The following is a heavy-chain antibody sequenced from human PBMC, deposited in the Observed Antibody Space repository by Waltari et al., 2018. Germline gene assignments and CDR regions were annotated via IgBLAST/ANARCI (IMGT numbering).Heavy chain of an antibody. J-gene: IGHJ5*02. D-gene: IGHD4-17*01. CDR1: GFTFTRYW. Sequence: EVQLVESGGGLVQPGGSLRLSCAASGFTFTRYWMHWVRQAPGKGLVWVPRMNIDGSGTSYADSVKGRFTISRDNTKNTLYLQMNSLRAEDTAVYYCARSCGLRCHWFDPWGQGTLVTVSS. CDR2: MNIDGSGT. V-gene: IGHV3-74*01. CDR3: ARSCGLRCHWFDP.